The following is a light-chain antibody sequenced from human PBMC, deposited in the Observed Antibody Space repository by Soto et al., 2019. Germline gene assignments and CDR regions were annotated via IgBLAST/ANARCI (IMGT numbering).Light chain of an antibody. CDR2: EVS. CDR1: SSDVGGYNY. Sequence: QSALTQPPSASGSPGQSVTISCTGTSSDVGGYNYVSWYQQHPGKAPKLMIYEVSKRPSGVPDRFSGSKSGNTASLTVSGLQAEDEADYYCSSYPGSNNWKVFGGGTKLTVL. J-gene: IGLJ2*01. V-gene: IGLV2-8*01. CDR3: SSYPGSNNWKV.